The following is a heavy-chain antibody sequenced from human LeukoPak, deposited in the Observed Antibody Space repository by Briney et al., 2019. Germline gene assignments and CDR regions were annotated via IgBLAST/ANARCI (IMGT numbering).Heavy chain of an antibody. D-gene: IGHD1-20*01. CDR2: INPSSGNT. V-gene: IGHV1-46*01. CDR3: ATHSLSGTTPCVL. J-gene: IGHJ4*02. CDR1: GYTFISYY. Sequence: GASVKVSCKASGYTFISYYIHWVRQAPGQGLEWMGLINPSSGNTPYAQQFQGRVTMTRDTSTSTVYMELSSLRSEDTAVYYCATHSLSGTTPCVLWGQGTLVTVPS.